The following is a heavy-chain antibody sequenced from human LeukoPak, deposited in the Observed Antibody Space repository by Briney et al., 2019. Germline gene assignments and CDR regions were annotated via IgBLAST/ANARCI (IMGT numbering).Heavy chain of an antibody. Sequence: ASVKVSCKASGYTFSDYGVTWVRQAPGQGPEWMGWISVSSGTTTFAQNFQDRVTLTTDASTNTAYMELRTLRSDDTAVYYCARDVSRGYMDYWGQGTLVTVAS. CDR3: ARDVSRGYMDY. CDR2: ISVSSGTT. J-gene: IGHJ4*02. CDR1: GYTFSDYG. V-gene: IGHV1-18*01.